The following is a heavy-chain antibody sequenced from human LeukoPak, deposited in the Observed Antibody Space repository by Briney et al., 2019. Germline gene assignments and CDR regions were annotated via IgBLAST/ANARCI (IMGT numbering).Heavy chain of an antibody. CDR1: GYTFTSYG. Sequence: ASVKVSCKASGYTFTSYGISWVRQAPGQGLEWMGWISAYNGNTNYAQKLQGRVTMTTDTSTSTAYMELSSLRSEDTAVYYCASRSPYSSSQGYYYGMDVWGQGTTVIVSS. CDR3: ASRSPYSSSQGYYYGMDV. V-gene: IGHV1-18*01. CDR2: ISAYNGNT. D-gene: IGHD6-13*01. J-gene: IGHJ6*02.